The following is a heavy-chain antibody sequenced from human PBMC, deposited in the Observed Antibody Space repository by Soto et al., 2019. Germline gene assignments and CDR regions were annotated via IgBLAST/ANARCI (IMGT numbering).Heavy chain of an antibody. CDR2: INHSGST. Sequence: SDTLSLTCAVYSWSFSGYSWSWIRQPPGKGLEWIGEINHSGSTKYTASLKSRVTISVDRSKNQFSLKLNSVTAADTAVYYCARGQDFWSGYPFDYWGQGTLVTVSS. CDR3: ARGQDFWSGYPFDY. J-gene: IGHJ4*01. D-gene: IGHD3-3*01. V-gene: IGHV4-34*01. CDR1: SWSFSGYS.